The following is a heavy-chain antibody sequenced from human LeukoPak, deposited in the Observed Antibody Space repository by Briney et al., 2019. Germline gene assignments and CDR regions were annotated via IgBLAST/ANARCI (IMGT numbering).Heavy chain of an antibody. CDR3: ARAQTTYCSGGSCQGDYFDY. D-gene: IGHD2-15*01. CDR2: ISGSGGNT. Sequence: GGSLRLSCAASGFTFKRYGMSWVRQAPGKGLEWVSAISGSGGNTFYGDSVKGRFTISRDNSKNTLYLQMNSLRAEDTAVYYCARAQTTYCSGGSCQGDYFDYWGQGTLVTVSS. V-gene: IGHV3-23*01. CDR1: GFTFKRYG. J-gene: IGHJ4*02.